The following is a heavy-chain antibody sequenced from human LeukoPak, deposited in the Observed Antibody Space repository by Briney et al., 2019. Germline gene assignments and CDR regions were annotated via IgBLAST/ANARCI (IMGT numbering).Heavy chain of an antibody. J-gene: IGHJ4*02. Sequence: GGSLRLSYAAAGFTFSICAMSWVRQALGKGLEWVSSITISGETTYYAGSVKGQFTISRDNSKNAVYLQMNSLRAEDTAVYYCARDRPNYYGANGHYYRRDGDYWGQGTLVTVSS. CDR2: ITISGETT. V-gene: IGHV3-23*01. CDR1: GFTFSICA. CDR3: ARDRPNYYGANGHYYRRDGDY. D-gene: IGHD3-22*01.